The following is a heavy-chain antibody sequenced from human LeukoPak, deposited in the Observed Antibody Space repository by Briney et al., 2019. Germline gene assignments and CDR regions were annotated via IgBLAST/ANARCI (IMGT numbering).Heavy chain of an antibody. Sequence: SETLSLTCVVYGGPFSGYNWSWIRQPPGKGLEWIGEINHSGSTNYNPSLKSRVTISVDTSKNQFSLKLSSVTAADTAVYYCARGVTSFDYWGQGTLVTVSS. J-gene: IGHJ4*02. CDR1: GGPFSGYN. CDR3: ARGVTSFDY. D-gene: IGHD4-23*01. CDR2: INHSGST. V-gene: IGHV4-34*01.